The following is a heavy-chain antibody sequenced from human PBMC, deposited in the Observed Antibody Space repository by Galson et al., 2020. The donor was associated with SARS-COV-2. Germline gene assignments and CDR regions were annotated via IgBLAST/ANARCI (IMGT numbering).Heavy chain of an antibody. D-gene: IGHD6-19*01. CDR3: ARSEEEQWLEYFQH. Sequence: TGGSLRLSCAASGFTFSSYWMSWVRQAPGKGLEWVANIKQDGSEKYYVASVKGRFTISRDNAKNSLYLQMNSLRAEDTAVYYCARSEEEQWLEYFQHWGQGTLVTVSS. J-gene: IGHJ1*01. V-gene: IGHV3-7*05. CDR1: GFTFSSYW. CDR2: IKQDGSEK.